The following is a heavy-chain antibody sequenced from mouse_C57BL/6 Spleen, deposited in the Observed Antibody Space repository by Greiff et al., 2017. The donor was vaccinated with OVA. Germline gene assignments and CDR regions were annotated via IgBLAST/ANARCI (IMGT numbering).Heavy chain of an antibody. CDR1: GYTFTSYD. V-gene: IGHV1-85*01. D-gene: IGHD2-3*01. J-gene: IGHJ4*01. CDR2: IYPRDGST. Sequence: QVQLKESGPELVKPGASVKLSCKASGYTFTSYDINWVKQRPGQGLEWIGWIYPRDGSTKYNEKFKGKATLTVYTSSSTAYMELHSLTSEDSAVYFCASYDDYPRNYAIDDWGQGTSVTVSS. CDR3: ASYDDYPRNYAIDD.